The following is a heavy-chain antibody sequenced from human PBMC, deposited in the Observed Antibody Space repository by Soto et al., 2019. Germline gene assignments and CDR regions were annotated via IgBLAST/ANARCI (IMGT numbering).Heavy chain of an antibody. CDR2: ISGSTGVT. J-gene: IGHJ6*03. CDR3: AKSHGSGSLHYYYYYMDV. V-gene: IGHV3-23*01. Sequence: GGSLRLSCAASGFTFSNYAMTWVRQAPGKGLEWVAAISGSTGVTYYAESVKGRFTSSRDNSKNTLYLQMNSLRVEDTAVYYCAKSHGSGSLHYYYYYMDVWGKGTTVTVSS. D-gene: IGHD3-10*01. CDR1: GFTFSNYA.